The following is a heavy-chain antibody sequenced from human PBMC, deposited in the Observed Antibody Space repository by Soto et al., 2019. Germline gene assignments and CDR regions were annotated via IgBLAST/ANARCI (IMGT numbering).Heavy chain of an antibody. Sequence: GGSLRLSGAASGFTFRSYAMHGVRQAPGKGLEWVAVISFDGSNTTYADSVKGRFTVSRDNPRNTLYLEMNSLRAEDTAIYYCARDPGNYGDYDVYFAYWGQGALVTVSS. V-gene: IGHV3-30-3*01. D-gene: IGHD4-17*01. CDR3: ARDPGNYGDYDVYFAY. CDR2: ISFDGSNT. CDR1: GFTFRSYA. J-gene: IGHJ4*02.